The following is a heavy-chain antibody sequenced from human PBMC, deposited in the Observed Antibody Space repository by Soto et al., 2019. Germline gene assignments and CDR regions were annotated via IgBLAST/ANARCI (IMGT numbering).Heavy chain of an antibody. CDR2: INAGNGNT. J-gene: IGHJ4*02. V-gene: IGHV1-3*05. Sequence: QVQLVQSGAEEKKPGASVKVSCKASGYTFTSYAMHWVRQAPGQRLEWMGWINAGNGNTKYSQKFQGRVTITTDTSASTASMELSSLRSEDTAVYYCARGLPLAADYWGQGTLVTVSS. CDR1: GYTFTSYA. CDR3: ARGLPLAADY.